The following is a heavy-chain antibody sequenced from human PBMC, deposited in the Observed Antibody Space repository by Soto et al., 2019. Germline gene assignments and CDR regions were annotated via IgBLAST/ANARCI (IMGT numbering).Heavy chain of an antibody. D-gene: IGHD6-6*01. CDR3: ARGRGSSSNNFFDP. CDR1: GYTFMNYN. Sequence: ASVKVSCKASGYTFMNYNFAWVRQAPGQGLEWMGWISTYRGNTNLAQKFQGRVTMTRDTSISTAYMELARLTSDDTAVYYCARGRGSSSNNFFDPWGQGTLVTVSS. CDR2: ISTYRGNT. V-gene: IGHV1-2*02. J-gene: IGHJ5*02.